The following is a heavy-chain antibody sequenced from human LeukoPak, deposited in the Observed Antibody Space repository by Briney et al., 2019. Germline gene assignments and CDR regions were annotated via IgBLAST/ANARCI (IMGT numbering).Heavy chain of an antibody. Sequence: ASVKVSCKASGYTFTSYGISWVRQAPGQGLEWMGWISACNGNTNYAQKLQGRVTTTTDTSTSTAYMELRSLRSDDTAVYYCARGYDILTGYYSGAFDIWGQGTMVTVSS. CDR2: ISACNGNT. V-gene: IGHV1-18*01. J-gene: IGHJ3*02. CDR1: GYTFTSYG. CDR3: ARGYDILTGYYSGAFDI. D-gene: IGHD3-9*01.